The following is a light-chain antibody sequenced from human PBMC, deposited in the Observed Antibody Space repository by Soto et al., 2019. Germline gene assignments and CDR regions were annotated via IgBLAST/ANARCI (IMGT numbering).Light chain of an antibody. J-gene: IGKJ5*01. Sequence: EIVLTQSPCTLSLSPGERATLSCRAIQSVSSRFLAWYQQKPGQAPRLLIYGASIRATGIPARFSGSGSWTEFTLTISSLQSEDFAVYYCQQYNTWPPITFGQGTRLEIK. CDR3: QQYNTWPPIT. CDR1: QSVSSRF. CDR2: GAS. V-gene: IGKV3-15*01.